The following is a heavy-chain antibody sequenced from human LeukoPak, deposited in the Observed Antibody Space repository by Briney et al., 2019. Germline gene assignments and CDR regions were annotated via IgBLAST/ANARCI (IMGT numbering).Heavy chain of an antibody. CDR1: GFTFSSYA. V-gene: IGHV3-23*01. CDR2: FSGSGGST. J-gene: IGHJ4*02. CDR3: ANDLAAAGTNFDY. D-gene: IGHD6-13*01. Sequence: GGSLRLSCAASGFTFSSYAMSWVRQAPGKGLEWVSAFSGSGGSTYYADSVKGRFTISRDNSMNTLYLQMNSLRAEDTAVYYCANDLAAAGTNFDYWGQGTLVTVSS.